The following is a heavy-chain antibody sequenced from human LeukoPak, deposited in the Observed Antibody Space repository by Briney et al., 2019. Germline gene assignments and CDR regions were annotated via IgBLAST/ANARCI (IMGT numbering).Heavy chain of an antibody. V-gene: IGHV3-30*18. CDR2: ISYDGRNI. J-gene: IGHJ4*02. Sequence: GGSLRLSCAASGFTSNNYGMHWVRQAPGKGLEWVAVISYDGRNIHYPDSVKGRFTISRDISTDTLWLQMDSLRTEDTAVYYCAKGPLRGTAAAIDYWGQGTLVTVSS. CDR3: AKGPLRGTAAAIDY. CDR1: GFTSNNYG. D-gene: IGHD2-2*01.